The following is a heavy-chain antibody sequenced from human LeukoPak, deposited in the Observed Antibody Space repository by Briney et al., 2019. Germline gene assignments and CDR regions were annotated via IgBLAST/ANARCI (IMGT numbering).Heavy chain of an antibody. Sequence: GGSLRLSCAASGFTFSSYYMSWVRQAPGKGLEWVSVIYSGGSTYYSDSVKGRFTISRDNSKNTLYLQMNSLRAEDTAVYYCARDVVDYSKPRSSYYMDVWGKGTTVTVSS. CDR3: ARDVVDYSKPRSSYYMDV. D-gene: IGHD4-11*01. J-gene: IGHJ6*03. V-gene: IGHV3-66*02. CDR1: GFTFSSYY. CDR2: IYSGGST.